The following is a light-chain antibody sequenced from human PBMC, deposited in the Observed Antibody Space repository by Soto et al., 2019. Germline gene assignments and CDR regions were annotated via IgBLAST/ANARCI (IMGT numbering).Light chain of an antibody. J-gene: IGKJ1*01. CDR3: QQYYRSRT. CDR2: WAS. Sequence: DIVMTQSPDSLAVSLGERATINCKSSQSVLYSSNNKNYLAWYQQKPGQPPKLLIYWASTRESGVPDRFTGSGSGTDFTLTISSLQVEDVAVYYCQQYYRSRTFGQGTKVEIK. V-gene: IGKV4-1*01. CDR1: QSVLYSSNNKNY.